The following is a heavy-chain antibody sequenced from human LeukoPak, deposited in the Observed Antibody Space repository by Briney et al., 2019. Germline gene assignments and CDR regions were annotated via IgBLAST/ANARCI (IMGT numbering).Heavy chain of an antibody. Sequence: PGGSLGLSCVASGFAFSSSYITWVRQAPGKGLEWVANINPDGTQKGYVDSVKGRFTVSRDNAKTSLYLQMNSLRAEDTAVYYCARDPAYGALDYWGQGTLVTVSS. CDR1: GFAFSSSY. J-gene: IGHJ4*02. CDR3: ARDPAYGALDY. D-gene: IGHD4-17*01. V-gene: IGHV3-7*01. CDR2: INPDGTQK.